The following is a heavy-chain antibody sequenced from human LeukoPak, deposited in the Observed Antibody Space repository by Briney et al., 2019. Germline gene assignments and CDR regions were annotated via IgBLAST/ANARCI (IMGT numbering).Heavy chain of an antibody. J-gene: IGHJ5*02. D-gene: IGHD6-19*01. CDR2: IYYSGTT. CDR3: ARRTGDSSGWSPYNWFDP. Sequence: PSETLSLTCTVSGDSISSYYWSWIRQSPGKGLEWIGYIYYSGTTNYNPSLKSRVTISVDTSKNQFSLKLSSVTAADTAVYYCARRTGDSSGWSPYNWFDPWGQGTLVTVSS. CDR1: GDSISSYY. V-gene: IGHV4-59*01.